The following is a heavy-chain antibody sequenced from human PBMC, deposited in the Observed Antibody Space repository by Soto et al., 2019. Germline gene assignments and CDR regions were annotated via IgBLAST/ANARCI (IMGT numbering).Heavy chain of an antibody. D-gene: IGHD1-26*01. Sequence: PGGSLRLSCAASGFTVTSNYITWVRQAPGKGLEWVSVIYRSGATYYPDSVRGRFTASRDYSHNTLYLQMNSLRAEDTAVYYCASDLVGASDSYGLDVWGQGTPVTVSS. CDR3: ASDLVGASDSYGLDV. CDR2: IYRSGAT. J-gene: IGHJ6*02. V-gene: IGHV3-66*01. CDR1: GFTVTSNY.